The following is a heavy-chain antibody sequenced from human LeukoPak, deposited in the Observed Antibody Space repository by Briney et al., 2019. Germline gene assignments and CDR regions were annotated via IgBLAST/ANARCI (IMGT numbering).Heavy chain of an antibody. CDR3: ARETPGGEWLLFDY. D-gene: IGHD3-3*01. Sequence: PGGSLRLSCAASGFTFSTYSMNLGRQAPGKGLEWVSSVSSGSSYIYYADSVKGRFTISRDNAKNSLYLQMNSLRAEDTAVYYCARETPGGEWLLFDYWGQGTLVTVSS. J-gene: IGHJ4*02. V-gene: IGHV3-21*01. CDR2: VSSGSSYI. CDR1: GFTFSTYS.